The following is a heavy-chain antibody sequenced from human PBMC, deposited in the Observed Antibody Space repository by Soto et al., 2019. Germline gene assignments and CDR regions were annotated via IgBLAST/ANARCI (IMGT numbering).Heavy chain of an antibody. CDR1: GVSISSTSYY. V-gene: IGHV4-39*01. Sequence: SETLSLSCTVSGVSISSTSYYWGWIRQPPGKGLEWIGSIYYSGSTYYNPSLKSRVTISVDTSKNQFSLKLSSVTAADTAVYYCARLNGYCVSTPCHGYYCMDVWGQGTTVT. J-gene: IGHJ6*02. CDR3: ARLNGYCVSTPCHGYYCMDV. CDR2: IYYSGST. D-gene: IGHD2-2*03.